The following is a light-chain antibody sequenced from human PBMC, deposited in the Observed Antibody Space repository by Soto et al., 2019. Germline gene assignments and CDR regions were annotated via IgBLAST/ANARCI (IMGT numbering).Light chain of an antibody. CDR2: DVG. J-gene: IGLJ1*01. V-gene: IGLV2-14*01. Sequence: QSVLTQPASVPGSPGQSITIACTGTSSDIGGYNFVSWYQQHPGKAPKLLIYDVGNRPSGVSNRFSGSKSGNTASLTISGLQAEDEAHYYCNSYRTVSTYVFGTGTKVTVL. CDR1: SSDIGGYNF. CDR3: NSYRTVSTYV.